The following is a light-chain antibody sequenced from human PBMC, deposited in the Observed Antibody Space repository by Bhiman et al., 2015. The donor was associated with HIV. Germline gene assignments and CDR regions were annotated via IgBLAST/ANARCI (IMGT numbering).Light chain of an antibody. Sequence: SYELAQPPSVSVPPGQTAIITCSGGNLGDRYVHWYQQKAGQSPILIIYQSSKRPSGIPERFSGSNSGNTATLTISGSQAMDEADYFCQAWDSTTVIFGGGTKLTVL. V-gene: IGLV3-1*01. CDR1: NLGDRY. J-gene: IGLJ2*01. CDR3: QAWDSTTVI. CDR2: QSS.